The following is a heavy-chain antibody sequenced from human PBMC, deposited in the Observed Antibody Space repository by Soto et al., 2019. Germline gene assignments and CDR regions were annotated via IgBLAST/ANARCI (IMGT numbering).Heavy chain of an antibody. D-gene: IGHD6-13*01. CDR3: AKEKIAAAGVFDY. J-gene: IGHJ4*02. CDR2: ISYDGSNK. V-gene: IGHV3-30*18. Sequence: QVQLVESGGGVVQPGRSLRLSCAASGFTFSSYGMHWVRQAPGKGLEWVAVISYDGSNKYYADSVKGRFTISRDNSKNTVYLQMNSLRAEHTAVYYCAKEKIAAAGVFDYWGQGTLVTVSS. CDR1: GFTFSSYG.